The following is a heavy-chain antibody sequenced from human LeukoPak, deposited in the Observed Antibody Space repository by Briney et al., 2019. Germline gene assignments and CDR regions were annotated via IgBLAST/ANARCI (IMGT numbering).Heavy chain of an antibody. CDR3: ARDRQYSGGYPYYYYYMDV. CDR2: ISTSSSYI. V-gene: IGHV3-21*01. Sequence: GGSLRLSCAASGFTFSSYTMNWVRQASGKGLEWVSSISTSSSYIYYADSVKGRFTISRDNAKNSLYLQMNSLRAEDTAVYYCARDRQYSGGYPYYYYYMDVWGKGTTVTVSS. CDR1: GFTFSSYT. D-gene: IGHD1-26*01. J-gene: IGHJ6*03.